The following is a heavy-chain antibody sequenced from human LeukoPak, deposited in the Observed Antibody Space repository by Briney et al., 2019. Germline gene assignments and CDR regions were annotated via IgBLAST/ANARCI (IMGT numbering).Heavy chain of an antibody. J-gene: IGHJ4*02. V-gene: IGHV1-2*02. CDR2: INPNSGGT. CDR3: ARHPYSGSYHFDY. D-gene: IGHD1-26*01. CDR1: GYIFTGYY. Sequence: ASVKVSCKASGYIFTGYYMHWVRQATGQGLEWMGWINPNSGGTGSAQKFQGRVTMTRDTSISTAYMELSRLTSDDTAVYYCARHPYSGSYHFDYWGQGTLVTVSS.